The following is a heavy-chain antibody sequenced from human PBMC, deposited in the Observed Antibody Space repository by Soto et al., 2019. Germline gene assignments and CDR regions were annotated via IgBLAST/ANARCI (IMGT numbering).Heavy chain of an antibody. D-gene: IGHD3-16*02. CDR3: ARDIAGLRLGELSLETDY. CDR2: IWYDGSNK. Sequence: QVQLVESGGGVVQPGRSLRLSCAASGFTFSSYGMHWVRQAPGKGLEWVAVIWYDGSNKYYADSVKGRFTISRDNSKNTLYLQMNSLRAEDTAVYYCARDIAGLRLGELSLETDYWGQGTLVTVSS. J-gene: IGHJ4*02. CDR1: GFTFSSYG. V-gene: IGHV3-33*01.